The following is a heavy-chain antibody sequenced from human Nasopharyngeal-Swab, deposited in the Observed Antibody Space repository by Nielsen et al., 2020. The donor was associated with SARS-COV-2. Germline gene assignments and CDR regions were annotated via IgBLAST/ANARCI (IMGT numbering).Heavy chain of an antibody. V-gene: IGHV3-74*01. J-gene: IGHJ4*02. CDR3: ASQLGHPDS. Sequence: GGSLRLSCAASGFTFSSHWMHWVRQAPGKGLVWVSRIREDGSITTYADSVKGRFTISRDNAKNTLFLQMHSLRADDTAIYYCASQLGHPDSWGQGTLVTVSS. CDR1: GFTFSSHW. CDR2: IREDGSIT. D-gene: IGHD2-2*01.